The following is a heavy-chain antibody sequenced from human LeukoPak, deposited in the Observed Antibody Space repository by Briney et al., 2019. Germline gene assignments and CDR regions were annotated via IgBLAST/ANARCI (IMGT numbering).Heavy chain of an antibody. CDR1: GFTVSSNY. CDR2: IYSGGST. J-gene: IGHJ4*02. V-gene: IGHV3-66*01. D-gene: IGHD6-13*01. Sequence: GGSLRLSCAASGFTVSSNYMSWVRQAPGKGLEWVSVIYSGGSTYYADSVKGRFTISRDNSKNTLYLQMNSLRAEDTAVYYCAKYSSSWYADYWGQGTLVTVSS. CDR3: AKYSSSWYADY.